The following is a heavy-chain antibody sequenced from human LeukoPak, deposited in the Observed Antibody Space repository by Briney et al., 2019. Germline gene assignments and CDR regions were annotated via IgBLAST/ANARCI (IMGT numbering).Heavy chain of an antibody. CDR3: ARLLLSGGLDS. V-gene: IGHV4-34*01. CDR1: GGSFSGHYY. CDR2: VNHSGIT. D-gene: IGHD3-3*01. J-gene: IGHJ4*02. Sequence: SETLSLTCAVSGGSFSGHYYWVWIRQSRGRGLEWIGEVNHSGITNHNPSLKSRVFISVDMSKNQFSLKFTSVTAADTAVYYCARLLLSGGLDSWGQGTLVTVSS.